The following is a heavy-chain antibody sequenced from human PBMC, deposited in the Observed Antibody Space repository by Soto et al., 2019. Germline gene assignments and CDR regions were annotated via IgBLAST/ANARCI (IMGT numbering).Heavy chain of an antibody. CDR3: ARGGACSHFDY. V-gene: IGHV4-31*03. J-gene: IGHJ4*02. Sequence: QVQLQESGPGLVKPSQTLSLTCTVDGGSMNRGGYYWSWVRQRPGEGLEWLGHIYYSGTTHYNPSLESRITISIDTSRSQFSLRLNSVTAADTAVYYCARGGACSHFDYWGQGTLVAVYS. CDR1: GGSMNRGGYY. CDR2: IYYSGTT. D-gene: IGHD3-10*02.